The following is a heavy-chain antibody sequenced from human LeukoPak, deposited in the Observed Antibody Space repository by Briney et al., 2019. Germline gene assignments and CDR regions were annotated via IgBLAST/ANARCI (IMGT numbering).Heavy chain of an antibody. Sequence: GRSLSLSCSLSIFSFSSFAMHCVRQAPGKGLEYVAAISRNGGSTYYADSVKSRFTISRDNSKSTLYLQMSSLRAEDTAVYVCVKDLRSDVMGVLSRYLSYWGQGTLVTVSS. CDR2: ISRNGGST. CDR3: VKDLRSDVMGVLSRYLSY. J-gene: IGHJ4*02. V-gene: IGHV3-64D*09. CDR1: IFSFSSFA. D-gene: IGHD3-10*02.